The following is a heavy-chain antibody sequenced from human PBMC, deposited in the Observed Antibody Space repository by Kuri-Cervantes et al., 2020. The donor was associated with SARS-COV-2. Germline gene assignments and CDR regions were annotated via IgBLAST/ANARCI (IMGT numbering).Heavy chain of an antibody. Sequence: SETLSLTCTVSGGSIGSGNYYWSWIRQPAGKGLEWIGRIYTSGSTYYNPSLKSRVTISVDTSKNQFSLKLSSVTAADTAVYYCARHNRMEWLSCYFDYWGQGTLVTVSS. CDR3: ARHNRMEWLSCYFDY. J-gene: IGHJ4*02. D-gene: IGHD3-3*01. CDR2: IYTSGST. V-gene: IGHV4-61*02. CDR1: GGSIGSGNYY.